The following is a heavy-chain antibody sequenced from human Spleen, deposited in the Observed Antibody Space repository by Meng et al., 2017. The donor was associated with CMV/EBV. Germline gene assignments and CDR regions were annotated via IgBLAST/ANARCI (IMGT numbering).Heavy chain of an antibody. J-gene: IGHJ6*02. CDR1: GGTGSSYA. D-gene: IGHD6-6*01. CDR3: ARDGGYSNSPDPTYGMDV. V-gene: IGHV1-69*10. Sequence: SVKVSCKASGGTGSSYAISWVRQAPGQGLEWMGGIIPFLGVTKSAQKFQGRVTITADESASTAYMELSGLRSDDTAVYYCARDGGYSNSPDPTYGMDVWGQGTTVTVSS. CDR2: IIPFLGVT.